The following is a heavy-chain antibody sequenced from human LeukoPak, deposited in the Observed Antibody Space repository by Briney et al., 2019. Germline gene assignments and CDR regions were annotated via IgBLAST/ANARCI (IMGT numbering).Heavy chain of an antibody. J-gene: IGHJ5*02. Sequence: SETLSLTCTVSGGSISNYYWSWIRQPPGKGLEWIGHIYYSGSTNYNPSLKSRVTISVDTSKNQFSLKLSSVTAADTAVYYCARGHPRGNWFDPWGQGTLVTVSS. CDR2: IYYSGST. CDR3: ARGHPRGNWFDP. CDR1: GGSISNYY. V-gene: IGHV4-59*01. D-gene: IGHD3-10*01.